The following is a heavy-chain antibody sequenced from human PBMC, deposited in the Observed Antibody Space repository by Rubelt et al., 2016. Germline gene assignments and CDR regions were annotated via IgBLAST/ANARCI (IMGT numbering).Heavy chain of an antibody. CDR2: T. CDR3: AKDRLRGIAVFRY. V-gene: IGHV3-74*03. J-gene: IGHJ4*02. Sequence: TTYADSVKGRFTISRDNAKNTLYLQMNSLRAEDTAVYYCAKDRLRGIAVFRYWGQGTLVTVSS. D-gene: IGHD6-19*01.